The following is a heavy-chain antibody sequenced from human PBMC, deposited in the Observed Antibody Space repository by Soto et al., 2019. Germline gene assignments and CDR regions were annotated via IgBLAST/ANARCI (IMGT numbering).Heavy chain of an antibody. CDR3: AREGTRARFFDY. Sequence: SETLSLTCAVYGGSFSGYYWSWIRQPPGKGLEWIGEINHSGSTNYNPSLKSRVTISVDTTKNKFSLKLSSVTAADAAVYYCAREGTRARFFDYWGQGTLVTVSS. CDR2: INHSGST. J-gene: IGHJ4*02. CDR1: GGSFSGYY. V-gene: IGHV4-34*01. D-gene: IGHD6-6*01.